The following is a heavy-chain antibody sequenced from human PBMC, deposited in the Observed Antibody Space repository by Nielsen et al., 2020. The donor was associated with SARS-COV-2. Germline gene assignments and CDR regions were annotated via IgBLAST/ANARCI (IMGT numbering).Heavy chain of an antibody. Sequence: ASVKVSCKASGYTFTSYDINWVRQATGQGLEWMGWMNPNSGNTGYAQKFQGRVTMTRNTSISTAYMELSSLTSEDTAVYYCARDRASAVYWYLDLWGRGTLVIVSS. D-gene: IGHD6-25*01. CDR3: ARDRASAVYWYLDL. J-gene: IGHJ2*01. CDR2: MNPNSGNT. CDR1: GYTFTSYD. V-gene: IGHV1-8*01.